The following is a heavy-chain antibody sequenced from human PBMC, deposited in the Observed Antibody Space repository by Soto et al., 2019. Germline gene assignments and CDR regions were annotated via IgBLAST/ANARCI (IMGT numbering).Heavy chain of an antibody. J-gene: IGHJ3*02. CDR3: ARGGGVGVAGSAAFDM. CDR1: GYPVTAYY. Sequence: QLHLVQSGAVVKKPGASVTVSCSASGYPVTAYYMHWVRQAPGRGLEWMGGINPATGAAKYTQTFQARFTMTRDTSTSTVFMELGGLTSGDTAFFYLARGGGVGVAGSAAFDMWGQGTLVTVSS. CDR2: INPATGAA. V-gene: IGHV1-2*02. D-gene: IGHD3-3*01.